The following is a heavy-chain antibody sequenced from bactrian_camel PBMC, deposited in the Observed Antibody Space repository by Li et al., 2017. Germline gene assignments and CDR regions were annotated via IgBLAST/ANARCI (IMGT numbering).Heavy chain of an antibody. V-gene: IGHV3S6*01. CDR2: IDGHDDV. Sequence: QVQLVESGGGSVQAGGSLRLSCAVSVSSANDYCLGRFRQASGKEREGVALIDGHDDVQYSDSVKGRFTISRDNAKNTLYLQMTSLKVEDTAMYYCAEDALYGGGCQNVYFGQGTQVTV. J-gene: IGHJ4*01. D-gene: IGHD6*01. CDR1: VSSANDYC.